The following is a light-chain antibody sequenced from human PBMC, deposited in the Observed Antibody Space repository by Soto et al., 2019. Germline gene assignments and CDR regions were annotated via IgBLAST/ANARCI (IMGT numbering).Light chain of an antibody. Sequence: EIVLTQSPATLSLSPGEGATFSCRASQSVSSYLAWYQQKPGQAPRLLIYDASNRATGIPARFSGSGSGTDFTLTSSSLEPEDVAVYYCQQRSNWPPTFGQGTKVEIK. CDR1: QSVSSY. J-gene: IGKJ1*01. V-gene: IGKV3-11*01. CDR2: DAS. CDR3: QQRSNWPPT.